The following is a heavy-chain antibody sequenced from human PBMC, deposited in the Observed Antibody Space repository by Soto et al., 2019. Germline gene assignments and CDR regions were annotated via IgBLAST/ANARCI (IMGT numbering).Heavy chain of an antibody. CDR2: IYYSGST. Sequence: SETLSLTCTVSGGSISSSSYYWGWIRQPPGKGLEWIGSIYYSGSTNYNPSLKSRVTISVDKSKNQFSLKLSSVTAADTAVYYCARDREGYFDYWGQGTLVTVS. V-gene: IGHV4-39*07. CDR3: ARDREGYFDY. J-gene: IGHJ4*02. CDR1: GGSISSSSYY.